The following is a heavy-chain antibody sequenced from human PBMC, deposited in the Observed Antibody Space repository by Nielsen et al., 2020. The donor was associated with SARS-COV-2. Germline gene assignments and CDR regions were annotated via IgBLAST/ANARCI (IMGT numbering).Heavy chain of an antibody. CDR2: IYYSGST. V-gene: IGHV4-39*01. D-gene: IGHD2-2*01. CDR3: ARGVVVPAASMDV. Sequence: GSLRLSCTVSGGSISSSSYYWGWIRQPPGKGLEWIGSIYYSGSTYYNPSLKSRVAISVDTSKNQFSLKLSSVTAADTAVYYCARGVVVPAASMDVWGKGTTVTVSS. CDR1: GGSISSSSYY. J-gene: IGHJ6*03.